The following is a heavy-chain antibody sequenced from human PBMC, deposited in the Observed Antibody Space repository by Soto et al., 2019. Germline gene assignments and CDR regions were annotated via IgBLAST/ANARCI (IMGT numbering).Heavy chain of an antibody. CDR2: MNPNTGET. CDR1: GYTFISYD. CDR3: ARGDGYSFDY. Sequence: QVQLVQSGAEVKKPGASVKVSCTASGYTFISYDINWVRQATGQGLEWMGWMNPNTGETGYAQKFQGRVTMTRNTSINTANLELSSLRSDDTAVYFCARGDGYSFDYWGQGTLVTVSS. J-gene: IGHJ4*02. V-gene: IGHV1-8*01. D-gene: IGHD4-4*01.